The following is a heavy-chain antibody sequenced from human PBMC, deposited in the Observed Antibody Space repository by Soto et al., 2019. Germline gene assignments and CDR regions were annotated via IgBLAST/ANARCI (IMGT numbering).Heavy chain of an antibody. CDR1: GGTFSSYT. J-gene: IGHJ4*02. Sequence: QLQLVQSGAEVREPGSSVKVSCKASGGTFSSYTVIWVRQAPGQGLEWMGGITPTLNIAKYAEKFQGRVTITADESTSTVNMPLSSLRSEDTAVYFCARGDYSGSNPSYVDYWGQGTLVAVSS. CDR3: ARGDYSGSNPSYVDY. D-gene: IGHD1-26*01. CDR2: ITPTLNIA. V-gene: IGHV1-69*01.